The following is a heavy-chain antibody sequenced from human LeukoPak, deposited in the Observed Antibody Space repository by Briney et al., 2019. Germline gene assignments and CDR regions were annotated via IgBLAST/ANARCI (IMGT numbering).Heavy chain of an antibody. Sequence: AGGSLRLSCAASGFTFSSYAMSWVRQAPGKGLECVSAISGSGTTTYYADSVRGRFTISRDISKNTLYLQMNSLRAEDTAVYYCAKPLSAASGTDFHYWGQGTLVTVSS. CDR1: GFTFSSYA. D-gene: IGHD6-13*01. V-gene: IGHV3-23*01. CDR2: ISGSGTTT. J-gene: IGHJ4*02. CDR3: AKPLSAASGTDFHY.